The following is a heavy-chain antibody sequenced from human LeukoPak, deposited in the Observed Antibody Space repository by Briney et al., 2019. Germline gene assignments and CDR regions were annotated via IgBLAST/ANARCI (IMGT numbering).Heavy chain of an antibody. D-gene: IGHD6-19*01. J-gene: IGHJ4*02. V-gene: IGHV3-48*04. CDR2: ISSSSSTI. Sequence: GGSLRLSCAASGFTFSSYSMNWVRQAPGKGLEWVSYISSSSSTIYYADSVKGRFTISRDNAKNSLYLQMNSLRAEDTAVYYCARDGSLYGQWLAGDYWGQGTLVTVSS. CDR1: GFTFSSYS. CDR3: ARDGSLYGQWLAGDY.